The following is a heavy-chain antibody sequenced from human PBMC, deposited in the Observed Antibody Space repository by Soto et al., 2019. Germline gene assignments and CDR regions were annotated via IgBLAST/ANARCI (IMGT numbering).Heavy chain of an antibody. CDR2: ISAYNGNT. J-gene: IGHJ6*02. V-gene: IGHV1-18*01. CDR3: ARSPQELVDYYYYYYGMDV. D-gene: IGHD6-6*01. CDR1: GYTFTSYG. Sequence: ASVKVSCKASGYTFTSYGISWVRQAPGQGLEWMGWISAYNGNTNYAQKLQGRVTMTADTSTSTAYMGLRSLRSDDTAVYYCARSPQELVDYYYYYYGMDVWGQGTTVTVSS.